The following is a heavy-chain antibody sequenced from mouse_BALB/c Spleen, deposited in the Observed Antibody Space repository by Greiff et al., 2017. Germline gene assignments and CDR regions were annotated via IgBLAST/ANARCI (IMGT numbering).Heavy chain of an antibody. V-gene: IGHV3-2*02. CDR3: ARRKIGPLYAMDY. J-gene: IGHJ4*01. Sequence: EVKLMESGPGLVKPSQSLSLTCTVTGYSITSDYAWNWIRQFPGNKLEWMGYISYSGSTSYNPSLKSRISITRDTSKNQFFLQLNSVTTEDTATYYCARRKIGPLYAMDYWGQGTSVTVSS. CDR2: ISYSGST. CDR1: GYSITSDYA.